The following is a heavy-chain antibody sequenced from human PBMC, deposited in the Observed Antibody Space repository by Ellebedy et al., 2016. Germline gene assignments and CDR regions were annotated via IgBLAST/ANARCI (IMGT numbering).Heavy chain of an antibody. CDR1: GYTFTSYY. D-gene: IGHD3-22*01. CDR3: ARKRPHYYDSSGYDY. Sequence: ASVKVSCXASGYTFTSYYMHWVRQAPGQGLEWMGIINPSGGSTSYAQKFQGRVTMTRDTSTSTVYMELSSLRSEDTAVYYCARKRPHYYDSSGYDYWGQGTLVTVSS. V-gene: IGHV1-46*01. CDR2: INPSGGST. J-gene: IGHJ4*02.